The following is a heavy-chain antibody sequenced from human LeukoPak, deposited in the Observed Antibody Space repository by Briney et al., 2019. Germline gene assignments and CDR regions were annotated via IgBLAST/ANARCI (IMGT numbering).Heavy chain of an antibody. V-gene: IGHV4-61*05. CDR2: IYYSGST. Sequence: SETLSLTCTVSGGSISSSNYYWGWIRQPPGKGLEWIGYIYYSGSTNYNPSLKSRVTISVDTSKNQFSLKLSSVTAADTAVYYCARGNYPGDSGYWGQGTLVTVSS. CDR3: ARGNYPGDSGY. D-gene: IGHD1-7*01. J-gene: IGHJ4*02. CDR1: GGSISSSNYY.